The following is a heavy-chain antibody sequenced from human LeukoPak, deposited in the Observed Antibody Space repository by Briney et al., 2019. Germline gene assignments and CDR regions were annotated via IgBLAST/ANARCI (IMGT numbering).Heavy chain of an antibody. CDR2: ISWNSGSI. CDR3: ARDRFYAVTTDYYGMDV. D-gene: IGHD4-11*01. Sequence: GRSLRLSCAASGFTFDDYAMHWVRQAPGKGLEWVSGISWNSGSIGYADSVKGRFTISRDNAKNSLYLQMNSLRAEDTAVYYCARDRFYAVTTDYYGMDVWGQGTTVTVSS. J-gene: IGHJ6*02. CDR1: GFTFDDYA. V-gene: IGHV3-9*01.